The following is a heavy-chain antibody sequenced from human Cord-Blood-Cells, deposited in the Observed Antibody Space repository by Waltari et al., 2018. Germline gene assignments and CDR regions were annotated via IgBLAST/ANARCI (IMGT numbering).Heavy chain of an antibody. J-gene: IGHJ6*02. CDR3: ATRIDWGYYYYGMDV. CDR1: GNTLTDLS. D-gene: IGHD7-27*01. Sequence: QVQLLQSGAAATQPGASVKVASKFSGNTLTDLSIPCLRQTPGKGLEWMGCFDPEDGETIYAQKFQGRVTMTEDTSTDTAYMELISLRSEDTVVYYCATRIDWGYYYYGMDVWGQGTTVTVSS. V-gene: IGHV1-24*01. CDR2: FDPEDGET.